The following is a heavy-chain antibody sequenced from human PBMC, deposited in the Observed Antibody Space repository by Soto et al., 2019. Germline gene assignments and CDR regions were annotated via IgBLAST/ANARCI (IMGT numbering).Heavy chain of an antibody. J-gene: IGHJ4*02. Sequence: QVQLVESGAEVKKPGSSVKVSCKASGGTFNNYAISWVQQAPGQGLKWMGGIIPMFGTANNAQKFQGRVTITADESTSTAYMELSRLRSEDTAVYYCAIDGRRHYYDSRGYYFDDWGQGTLVTVSS. V-gene: IGHV1-69*12. CDR1: GGTFNNYA. CDR3: AIDGRRHYYDSRGYYFDD. CDR2: IIPMFGTA. D-gene: IGHD3-22*01.